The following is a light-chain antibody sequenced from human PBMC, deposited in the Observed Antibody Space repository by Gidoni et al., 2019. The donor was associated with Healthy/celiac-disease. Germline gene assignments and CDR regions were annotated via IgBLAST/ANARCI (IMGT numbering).Light chain of an antibody. CDR3: QAWDSSIVV. CDR1: KLGDKY. CDR2: QDS. J-gene: IGLJ2*01. V-gene: IGLV3-1*01. Sequence: YGLSLPPAGRRSPGQTASITCSGDKLGDKYACWYQQKPGQSPVPVIYQDSKRPSGIPERFSGSNSGNTATLTISGTQAMDEADYYCQAWDSSIVVFGGGTKLTVL.